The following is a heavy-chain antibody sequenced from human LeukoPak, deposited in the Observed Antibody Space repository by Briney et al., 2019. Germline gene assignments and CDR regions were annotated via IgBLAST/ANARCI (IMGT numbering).Heavy chain of an antibody. V-gene: IGHV3-30-3*01. J-gene: IGHJ4*02. CDR2: ISYDGSNK. D-gene: IGHD3-22*01. Sequence: GGSLRLSCAASGFTFSSYAMHWVRQAPGKGLEWVAVISYDGSNKYYADSVKGRFTISRDNSKNTLYLQMNSLRAEDTAVYYCARTSLYYYDSSGYFDYWGQGTLVTVSS. CDR3: ARTSLYYYDSSGYFDY. CDR1: GFTFSSYA.